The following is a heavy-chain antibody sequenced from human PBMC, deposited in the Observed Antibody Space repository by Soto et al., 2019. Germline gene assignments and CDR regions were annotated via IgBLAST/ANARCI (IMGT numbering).Heavy chain of an antibody. CDR3: ARQLGLWQPLDY. J-gene: IGHJ4*02. Sequence: PSETLSLTCTVSGGSMRDYYWSWIRQSPGKGPEWIGYIYYSGNTNYNPSLKSRVTISVDMPKSLFSLKLNSVTAADTAVYYCARQLGLWQPLDYWGRGTLVTVSS. CDR2: IYYSGNT. D-gene: IGHD1-1*01. CDR1: GGSMRDYY. V-gene: IGHV4-59*01.